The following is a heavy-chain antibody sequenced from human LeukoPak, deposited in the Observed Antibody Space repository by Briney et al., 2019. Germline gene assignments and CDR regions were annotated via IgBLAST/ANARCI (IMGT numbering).Heavy chain of an antibody. V-gene: IGHV3-23*01. Sequence: GGTLRLSCAASGFPFSSHGMSWVRQAPGKGLEWVSGIIGGGGSTYYADSVKGRFTISGDNSRNTLYLQMNSLRAEDTAVYYCARSSSGSGGYYMDVWGKGTTVTVSS. J-gene: IGHJ6*03. D-gene: IGHD1-26*01. CDR2: IIGGGGST. CDR1: GFPFSSHG. CDR3: ARSSSGSGGYYMDV.